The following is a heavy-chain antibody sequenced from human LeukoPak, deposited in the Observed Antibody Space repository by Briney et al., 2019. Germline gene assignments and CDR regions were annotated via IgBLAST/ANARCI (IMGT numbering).Heavy chain of an antibody. D-gene: IGHD4-17*01. J-gene: IGHJ4*02. CDR2: ISAYNGNT. CDR1: GYTFTSYG. V-gene: IGHV1-18*01. Sequence: ASVKVSCKASGYTFTSYGIRWVRQAPVQGLEWMGWISAYNGNTNYAQKLQGRVTMTTDTSTSTAYMELRSLRSDDTAVYYCARVGTYTYGDYYFDYWGQGTLVTASS. CDR3: ARVGTYTYGDYYFDY.